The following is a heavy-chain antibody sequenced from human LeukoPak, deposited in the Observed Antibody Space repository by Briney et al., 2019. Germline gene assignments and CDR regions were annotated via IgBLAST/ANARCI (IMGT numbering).Heavy chain of an antibody. Sequence: GGSLRLSCAASGFTFSRSAMHWVRQAPGKGLEWVAVMSYDGSSKYYADSVKGRFTISRDNSKNTLYLQMNSLRAEDTAVYYCARGFTYYDILTGYSFDYWGQGTLVTVSS. CDR1: GFTFSRSA. CDR3: ARGFTYYDILTGYSFDY. V-gene: IGHV3-30-3*01. D-gene: IGHD3-9*01. CDR2: MSYDGSSK. J-gene: IGHJ4*02.